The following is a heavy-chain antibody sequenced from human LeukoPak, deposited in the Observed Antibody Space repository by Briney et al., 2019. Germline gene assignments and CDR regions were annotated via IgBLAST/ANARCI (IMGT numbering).Heavy chain of an antibody. CDR1: GGSFSDYY. V-gene: IGHV4-34*01. CDR3: ARLDDRAARIAVGRSSTWSSRRGFDY. Sequence: PSETLSLTCAVYGGSFSDYYWSWIRQPPGKGLEWIGEINHSGSTNYNPSLKSRVTISVDTSKNQFSLKLNSVTAADTAVYYCARLDDRAARIAVGRSSTWSSRRGFDYWGQGTLVTVSS. D-gene: IGHD6-13*01. J-gene: IGHJ4*02. CDR2: INHSGST.